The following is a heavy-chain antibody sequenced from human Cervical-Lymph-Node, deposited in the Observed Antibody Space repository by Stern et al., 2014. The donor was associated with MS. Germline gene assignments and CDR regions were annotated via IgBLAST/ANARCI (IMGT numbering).Heavy chain of an antibody. CDR3: VGKPAMTPWPV. V-gene: IGHV3-66*01. Sequence: EVQLVESGGGLVQPGRSLRLSCAVSGFTIGDNLMTWVRQPPGKGLEWVSSLYIGGVTYYADSVKGRFTISSANSETTLFLQMSSLRVEDTAVYYCVGKPAMTPWPVWGQGTTVTVSS. J-gene: IGHJ6*02. CDR2: LYIGGVT. D-gene: IGHD4-23*01. CDR1: GFTIGDNL.